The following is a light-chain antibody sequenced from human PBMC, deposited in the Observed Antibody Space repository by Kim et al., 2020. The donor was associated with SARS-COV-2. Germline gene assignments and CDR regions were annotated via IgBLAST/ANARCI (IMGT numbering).Light chain of an antibody. Sequence: DIQMTQSPSSLSASVGDRVTITCRASQGISDYLAWYQQKPGKVPKLLIYGASAVQSGVPSRFSGSGSGTDFTLTISSLQPEDVGTYYCQKYNSAPHTFGQGTKLEI. J-gene: IGKJ2*01. V-gene: IGKV1-27*01. CDR2: GAS. CDR3: QKYNSAPHT. CDR1: QGISDY.